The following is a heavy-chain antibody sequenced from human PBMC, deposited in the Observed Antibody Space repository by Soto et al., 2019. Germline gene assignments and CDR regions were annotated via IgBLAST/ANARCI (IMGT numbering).Heavy chain of an antibody. J-gene: IGHJ3*02. V-gene: IGHV1-2*02. CDR2: INPNSGGT. CDR1: GYTFTGYY. CDR3: ESRGYGGSLEAFDI. Sequence: ASVKVSFKASGYTFTGYYMPWVRQAPGQGLEWMGWINPNSGGTNYAQKFQGRVTMTRDTSISTAYMELSRLRSDDTAVYYCESRGYGGSLEAFDIWGQGTMVTVAS. D-gene: IGHD2-15*01.